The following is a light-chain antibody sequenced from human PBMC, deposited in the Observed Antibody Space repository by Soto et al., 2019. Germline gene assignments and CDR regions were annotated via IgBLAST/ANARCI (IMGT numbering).Light chain of an antibody. J-gene: IGKJ4*01. Sequence: EIVLTQSPVTLSLSPGEIATLSCRASQSVSTSLDWYQQKPGQSPRLLIYDAAHRATGIPVRFSGGGSGTDFTLTISSLEPEDSAVYYCQQRSKWPLTFGGGTKVEIK. V-gene: IGKV3-11*01. CDR2: DAA. CDR3: QQRSKWPLT. CDR1: QSVSTS.